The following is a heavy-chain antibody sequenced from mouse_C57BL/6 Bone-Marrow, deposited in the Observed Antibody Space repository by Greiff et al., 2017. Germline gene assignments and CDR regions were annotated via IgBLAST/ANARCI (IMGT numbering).Heavy chain of an antibody. CDR2: ISSGGDYI. D-gene: IGHD4-1*01. Sequence: EVMLVESGEGLVKPGGSLKLSCAASGFTFSSYAMSWVRQTPEKRLEWVAYISSGGDYIYYADTVKGRFTISRDNARNTLYLQMSSLKSEDTAMYYCTRVKLTGYFDYWGQGTTLTVSS. CDR3: TRVKLTGYFDY. CDR1: GFTFSSYA. J-gene: IGHJ2*01. V-gene: IGHV5-9-1*02.